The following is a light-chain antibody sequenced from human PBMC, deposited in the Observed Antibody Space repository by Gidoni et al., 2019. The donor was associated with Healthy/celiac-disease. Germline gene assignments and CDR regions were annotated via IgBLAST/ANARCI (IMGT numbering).Light chain of an antibody. CDR3: GTWDSSLSAHV. J-gene: IGLJ1*01. V-gene: IGLV1-51*01. Sequence: QSVLTQPPSVSAAPGQKVTISCSGSSSNIGNNYVSWYQQLPGTAPKLLIYDNNKRPSGIPGRFSGSKSGTSATLGITGLQTGDEADYYCGTWDSSLSAHVFGTGTKVTVL. CDR2: DNN. CDR1: SSNIGNNY.